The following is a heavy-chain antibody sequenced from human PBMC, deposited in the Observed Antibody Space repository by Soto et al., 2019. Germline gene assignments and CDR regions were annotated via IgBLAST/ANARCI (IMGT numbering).Heavy chain of an antibody. CDR3: AKDREGNYGDYDPFDY. Sequence: PGGSLRLSCAASGFTFSSYAMSWVRQAPGKGLEWVSAISGSGGSTYYADSVKGRFTISRDNSKNTLYLQMNSLRAEDTAVYYCAKDREGNYGDYDPFDYWGQGTLVTVSS. V-gene: IGHV3-23*01. CDR2: ISGSGGST. D-gene: IGHD4-17*01. CDR1: GFTFSSYA. J-gene: IGHJ4*02.